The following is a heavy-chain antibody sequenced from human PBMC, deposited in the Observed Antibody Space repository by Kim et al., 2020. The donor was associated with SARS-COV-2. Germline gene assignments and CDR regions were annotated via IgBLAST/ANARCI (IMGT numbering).Heavy chain of an antibody. Sequence: SETLSLTCTVSGYSISSGYYWGWIRQPPGKGLEWIGSIYHSGSTYYNPSLKSRVTISVDTSKNQFSLKLSSVTAADTAVYYCARGDYYGSSKWFDPWGQGTLVTVSS. CDR3: ARGDYYGSSKWFDP. D-gene: IGHD3-10*01. V-gene: IGHV4-38-2*02. CDR2: IYHSGST. J-gene: IGHJ5*02. CDR1: GYSISSGYY.